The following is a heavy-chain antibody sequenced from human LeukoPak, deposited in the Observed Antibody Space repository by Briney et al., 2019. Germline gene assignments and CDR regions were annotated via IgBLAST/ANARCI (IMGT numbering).Heavy chain of an antibody. CDR2: INPNSGDT. CDR1: GYTFTGYY. D-gene: IGHD1-26*01. J-gene: IGHJ3*02. Sequence: ASVKVSCKASGYTFTGYYMHWVRQAPGQGLEWMGWINPNSGDTDYAQKFQGRVTMTRDTSISTAYMELSRLRSDDTAVYYCARHKWELPSGTFDIWGQGTMVTVSS. CDR3: ARHKWELPSGTFDI. V-gene: IGHV1-2*02.